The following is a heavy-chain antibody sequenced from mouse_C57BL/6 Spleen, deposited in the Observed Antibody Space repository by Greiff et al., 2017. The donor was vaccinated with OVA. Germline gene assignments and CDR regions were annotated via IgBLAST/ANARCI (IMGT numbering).Heavy chain of an antibody. V-gene: IGHV1-52*01. CDR1: GYTFTSYW. CDR3: ASNYGSSPMDY. J-gene: IGHJ4*01. D-gene: IGHD1-1*01. Sequence: VQLQQPGAELVRPGSSVKLSCKASGYTFTSYWMHWVKQRPIQGLEWIGNIDPSDSETHYNQKFKDKATLTADKSSSTAYMQLSSLTSDDSAVYYCASNYGSSPMDYWGQGTSVTVSS. CDR2: IDPSDSET.